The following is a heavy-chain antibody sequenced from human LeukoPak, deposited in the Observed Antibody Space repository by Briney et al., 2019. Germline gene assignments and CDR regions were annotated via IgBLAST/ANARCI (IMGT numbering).Heavy chain of an antibody. V-gene: IGHV1-69*05. Sequence: SVKVSCKASGGTFSSYAISWVRQAPGQGLEWMGRIIPIFGTANYAQKFQGRVTITTDESTSTAYMELSSLRSEDTAVYYCSREFSRRTYYYDSSGYLGYWGQGTLVTVSS. D-gene: IGHD3-22*01. CDR1: GGTFSSYA. J-gene: IGHJ4*02. CDR3: SREFSRRTYYYDSSGYLGY. CDR2: IIPIFGTA.